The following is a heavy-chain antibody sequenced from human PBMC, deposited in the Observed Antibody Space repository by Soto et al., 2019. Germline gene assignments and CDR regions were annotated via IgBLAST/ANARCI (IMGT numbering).Heavy chain of an antibody. CDR3: AKGGYTSPFDY. CDR1: GFTFSSYA. D-gene: IGHD5-12*01. Sequence: GGSLRLSCAASGFTFSSYAMTWVRQAPGRGLEWVSTIRASGGSTYYADSMQGRFTISRDNSMNTVFLHMNSLRAEDTAIYYCAKGGYTSPFDYWGLGNLVTVSS. CDR2: IRASGGST. J-gene: IGHJ4*02. V-gene: IGHV3-23*01.